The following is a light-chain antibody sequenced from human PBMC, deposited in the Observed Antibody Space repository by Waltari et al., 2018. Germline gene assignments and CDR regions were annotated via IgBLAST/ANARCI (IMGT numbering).Light chain of an antibody. V-gene: IGLV2-14*01. CDR2: EVR. CDR3: TSYTRSSTWV. Sequence: QSALTQPASVSGSPGQSITISCTGSSSDIGNYDYVSWYQQHPGKVPKLMIYEVRNRPSGVSDRFSGSKSANTASLTISGLQAEDEADYYCTSYTRSSTWVFGGGTKLTVL. CDR1: SSDIGNYDY. J-gene: IGLJ3*02.